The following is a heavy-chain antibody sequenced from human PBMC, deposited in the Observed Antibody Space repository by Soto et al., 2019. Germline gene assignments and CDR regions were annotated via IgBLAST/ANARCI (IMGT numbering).Heavy chain of an antibody. CDR1: GFTFSNFA. CDR3: RKASNGGIIPPTKDH. CDR2: INGGDDSA. J-gene: IGHJ4*02. V-gene: IGHV3-23*01. D-gene: IGHD3-16*01. Sequence: GGSLRLSCAASGFTFSNFAMTWVRQAPGKGLEWVSGINGGDDSAHYVDSVRGRFTITRDNSKNLLLLQMNSLRVEDTAIYYSRKASNGGIIPPTKDHGGGGTRVTVPS.